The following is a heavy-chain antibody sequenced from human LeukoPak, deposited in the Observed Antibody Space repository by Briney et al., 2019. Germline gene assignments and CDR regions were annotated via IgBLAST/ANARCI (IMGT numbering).Heavy chain of an antibody. CDR1: GSTFSSYG. D-gene: IGHD3-10*01. Sequence: GGSLRLSCAASGSTFSSYGMHWVRQAPGKGLEWVAFIRYDGSNKYYADSVKGRFTISRDNSKNTLYLQMNSLRAEDTAVYYCARGGIITSYAFEIWGQGAMVTVSS. CDR3: ARGGIITSYAFEI. V-gene: IGHV3-30*02. CDR2: IRYDGSNK. J-gene: IGHJ3*02.